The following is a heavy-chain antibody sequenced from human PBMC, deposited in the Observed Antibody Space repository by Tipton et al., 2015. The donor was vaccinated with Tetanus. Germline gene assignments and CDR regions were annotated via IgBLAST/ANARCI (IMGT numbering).Heavy chain of an antibody. CDR2: VKNKADGGTT. CDR1: GLFFKNAW. Sequence: SLRLSCATSGLFFKNAWMNWVRQAPGKGLEWVGRVKNKADGGTTDYSARVKDRFSISRDDSKDTLFLQMNSLKPEDAAVYYCTPSGIVWSVYPVDYWGRGTLVVVSS. V-gene: IGHV3-15*07. CDR3: TPSGIVWSVYPVDY. D-gene: IGHD2-21*01. J-gene: IGHJ4*02.